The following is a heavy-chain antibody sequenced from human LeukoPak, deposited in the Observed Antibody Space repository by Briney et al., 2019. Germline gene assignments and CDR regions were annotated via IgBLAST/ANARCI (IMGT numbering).Heavy chain of an antibody. D-gene: IGHD6-13*01. V-gene: IGHV3-9*01. Sequence: GGSLRLSCAVSVFTLDDFAMHWVRQAPGKGLEWVSTINWRSVGLGYADSVKGRFTTSRDNAKNSLYLQMNSLRAEDTAVYYCARGAYSSSGDWFDPWGQGTLVTVSS. CDR2: INWRSVGL. CDR1: VFTLDDFA. CDR3: ARGAYSSSGDWFDP. J-gene: IGHJ5*02.